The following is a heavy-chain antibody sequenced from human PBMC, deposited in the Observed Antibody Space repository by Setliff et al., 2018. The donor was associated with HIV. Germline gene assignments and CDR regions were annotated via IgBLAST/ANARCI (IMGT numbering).Heavy chain of an antibody. Sequence: ASVKVSCKASGYTFTDYYMHWVRQAPGQGLEWMGGITPIFGAANYAQKFQGRVTITADESTSTAYMELSSLRSEDTALYYCAAGHYGAWGQGIPVTVSS. CDR3: AAGHYGA. V-gene: IGHV1-69*13. CDR1: GYTFTDYY. J-gene: IGHJ4*02. D-gene: IGHD4-17*01. CDR2: ITPIFGAA.